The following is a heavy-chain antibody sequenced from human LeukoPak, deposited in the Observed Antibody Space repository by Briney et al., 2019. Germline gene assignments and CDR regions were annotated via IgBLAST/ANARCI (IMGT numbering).Heavy chain of an antibody. CDR2: IYYSGST. V-gene: IGHV4-61*08. Sequence: SETLSLTCTVSGGSISSAGHFWSWIRQHPGKGLEWIGYIYYSGSTNYNPSLKSRVTISVDTSKNQFSLKLSSVTAADTAVYYCARRVGYSYDHWFDPWGQGTLVTVSS. CDR1: GGSISSAGHF. D-gene: IGHD5-18*01. CDR3: ARRVGYSYDHWFDP. J-gene: IGHJ5*02.